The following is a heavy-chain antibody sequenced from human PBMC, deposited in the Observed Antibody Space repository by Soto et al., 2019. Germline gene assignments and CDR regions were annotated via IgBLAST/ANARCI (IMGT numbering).Heavy chain of an antibody. D-gene: IGHD2-15*01. J-gene: IGHJ4*02. V-gene: IGHV4-59*01. Sequence: PSETLSLTCTVSGGSISSYYWSWIRQPPGKGLEWIGYIYYGGSTNYNPSLKSRVTISVDTSKNQFSLKLSSVTAADTAVYYCASGGSGTWTGQQVDYFDYWGQRTLVTVSS. CDR3: ASGGSGTWTGQQVDYFDY. CDR2: IYYGGST. CDR1: GGSISSYY.